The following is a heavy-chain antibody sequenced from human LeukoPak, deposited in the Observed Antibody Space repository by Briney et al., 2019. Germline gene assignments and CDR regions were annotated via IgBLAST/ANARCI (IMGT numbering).Heavy chain of an antibody. D-gene: IGHD3-3*01. CDR3: ARVRNGGFLEWLPPDYYYMDV. CDR1: GGSISSYY. CDR2: IYYSGST. Sequence: SETLSLTCTVSGGSISSYYWGWIRQPPGKGLEWIGYIYYSGSTNYNPSLKSRVTISVDTSKNQFSLKLSSVTAADTAVYYCARVRNGGFLEWLPPDYYYMDVWGKGTTVTVSS. J-gene: IGHJ6*03. V-gene: IGHV4-59*01.